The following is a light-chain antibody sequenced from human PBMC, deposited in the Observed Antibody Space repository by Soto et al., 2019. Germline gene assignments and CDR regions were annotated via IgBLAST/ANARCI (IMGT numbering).Light chain of an antibody. CDR2: EVN. V-gene: IGLV2-14*01. CDR1: SSDIGAYDY. J-gene: IGLJ1*01. CDR3: SSYTSRSTRV. Sequence: QSALTQPASLSGSPGQSITISCTGTSSDIGAYDYVSWFQQHPGKAPKLMISEVNNRPSGVSNRFSGSKSGNTASLTISGLQAEDEADYYCSSYTSRSTRVFGTGTKLTVL.